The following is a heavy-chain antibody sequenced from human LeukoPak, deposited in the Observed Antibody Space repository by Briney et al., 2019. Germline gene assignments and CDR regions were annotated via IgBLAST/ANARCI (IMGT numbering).Heavy chain of an antibody. CDR3: ARSQAAVLMRKDPFVI. CDR2: ISTRSTYI. CDR1: GFTFSSYD. D-gene: IGHD2-8*01. V-gene: IGHV3-21*01. J-gene: IGHJ3*02. Sequence: GGSLRLSCTASGFTFSSYDMNWVRQAPGKRLEWVSSISTRSTYIYLADSLKGRFTISRDNAENTLYLQMNSLRAEDTAVYFCARSQAAVLMRKDPFVIWGQGTMVTVSS.